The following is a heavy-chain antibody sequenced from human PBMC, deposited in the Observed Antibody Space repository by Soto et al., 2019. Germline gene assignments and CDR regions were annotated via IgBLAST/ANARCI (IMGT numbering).Heavy chain of an antibody. Sequence: PGGSLRLSCAASGFTFSSYWMSWVRQAPGKGLEWVANIKQDGSEKYYVDSVKGRFTISRDNAKNSLYLQMNSLRAEDTAVYYCARDRHYYGSGSFDPWGQGTLVTVSS. CDR2: IKQDGSEK. D-gene: IGHD3-10*01. CDR1: GFTFSSYW. CDR3: ARDRHYYGSGSFDP. J-gene: IGHJ5*02. V-gene: IGHV3-7*01.